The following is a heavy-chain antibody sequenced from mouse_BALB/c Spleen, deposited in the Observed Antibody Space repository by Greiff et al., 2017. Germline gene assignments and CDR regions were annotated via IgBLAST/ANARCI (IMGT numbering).Heavy chain of an antibody. D-gene: IGHD1-1*01. J-gene: IGHJ3*01. Sequence: EVKVVESGGGLVQPGGSLKLSCAASGFTFSSYAMSWVRQSPEKRLEWVAEISSGGSYTYYPDTVTGRFTISRDNAKNTLYLEMSSLRSEDTAMYYCARDRGYYGSRSAWFAYWGQGTLVTVSA. CDR3: ARDRGYYGSRSAWFAY. V-gene: IGHV5-9-4*01. CDR2: ISSGGSYT. CDR1: GFTFSSYA.